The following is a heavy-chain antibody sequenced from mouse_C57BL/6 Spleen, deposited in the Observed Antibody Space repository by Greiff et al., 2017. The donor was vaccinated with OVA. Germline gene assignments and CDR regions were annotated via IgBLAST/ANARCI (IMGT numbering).Heavy chain of an antibody. CDR3: ARDDEDDSLYYYAMDY. CDR1: GFTFSSYA. V-gene: IGHV5-4*01. J-gene: IGHJ4*01. D-gene: IGHD2-4*01. CDR2: ISDGGSYT. Sequence: EVKVEESGGGLVKPGGSLKLSCAASGFTFSSYAMSWVRQTPEKRLEWVATISDGGSYTYYPDNVKGRFTISRDNAKNNLYLQMSHLKSEDTAMYYCARDDEDDSLYYYAMDYWGQGTSVTVSS.